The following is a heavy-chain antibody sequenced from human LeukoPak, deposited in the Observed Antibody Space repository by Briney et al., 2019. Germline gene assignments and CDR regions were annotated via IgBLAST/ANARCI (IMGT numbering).Heavy chain of an antibody. CDR1: GYRFDNYY. J-gene: IGHJ5*02. V-gene: IGHV1-46*02. Sequence: GASVKVSCKGSGYRFDNYYMHWVRQAPGQGLEWMGIINPSGGSTSYAQKFQGRVTMTRDMSTSTDYMELSSLRSEDTAVYYCARDNSVEDTAWWFDPWGQGTLVTVSS. CDR3: ARDNSVEDTAWWFDP. CDR2: INPSGGST. D-gene: IGHD4-23*01.